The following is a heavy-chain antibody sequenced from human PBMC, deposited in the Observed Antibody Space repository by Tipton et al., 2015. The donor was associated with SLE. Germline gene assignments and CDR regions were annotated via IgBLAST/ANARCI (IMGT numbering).Heavy chain of an antibody. CDR2: INHSGST. CDR3: ARGDQVAAVDI. CDR1: GGSFSGYY. J-gene: IGHJ3*02. Sequence: TLSLTCAVYGGSFSGYYWSWIRQSPGKGLEWIGEINHSGSTNYNPSLKSRVTISVDTSKNQFSLKLSSVTAADTAVYYCARGDQVAAVDIWGQGTMVTVSS. V-gene: IGHV4-34*01.